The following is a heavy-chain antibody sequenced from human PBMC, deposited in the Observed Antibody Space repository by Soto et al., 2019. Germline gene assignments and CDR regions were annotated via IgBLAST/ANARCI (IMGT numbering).Heavy chain of an antibody. Sequence: SETLSLTCTVSGGSISSSSYYWGWIRQPPGKGLEWIGSIYYSGSTYYNPSLKSRVTISVDTSKNQFSLKLSSVTAADTAVYYCASETDGSWYNYYYGMDVWGQGTTVTAP. J-gene: IGHJ6*02. V-gene: IGHV4-39*01. D-gene: IGHD6-13*01. CDR2: IYYSGST. CDR3: ASETDGSWYNYYYGMDV. CDR1: GGSISSSSYY.